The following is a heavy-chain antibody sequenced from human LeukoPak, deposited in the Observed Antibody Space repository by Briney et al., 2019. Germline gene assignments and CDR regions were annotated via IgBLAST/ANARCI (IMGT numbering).Heavy chain of an antibody. Sequence: KPSETLSLTCTVSGDSIKSDSYYWGWIRQPPGQGLEWIGTIYYSGSTYYNPSLKSRVTISVDTSKNQFSVKLISVTAADTALYYCARHKEDFHDSSGPNFWYFYRWGRGTLVTVSS. V-gene: IGHV4-39*01. CDR3: ARHKEDFHDSSGPNFWYFYR. J-gene: IGHJ2*01. D-gene: IGHD3-22*01. CDR2: IYYSGST. CDR1: GDSIKSDSYY.